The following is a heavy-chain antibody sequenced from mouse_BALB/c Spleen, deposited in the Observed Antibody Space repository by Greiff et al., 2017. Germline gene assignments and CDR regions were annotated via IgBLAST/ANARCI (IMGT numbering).Heavy chain of an antibody. D-gene: IGHD1-1*01. CDR1: GFTFSSYA. Sequence: EVQRVESGGGLVKPGGSLKLSCAASGFTFSSYAMSWVRQTPEKRLEWVASISSGGSTYYPDSVKGRFTISRDNARNILYLQMSSLRSEDTAMYYCARGRDTTVVGPMDYWGQGTSVTVSS. CDR2: ISSGGST. J-gene: IGHJ4*01. V-gene: IGHV5-6-5*01. CDR3: ARGRDTTVVGPMDY.